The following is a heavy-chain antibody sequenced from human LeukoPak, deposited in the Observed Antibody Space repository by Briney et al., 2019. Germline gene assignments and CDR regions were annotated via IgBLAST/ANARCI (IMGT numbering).Heavy chain of an antibody. V-gene: IGHV4-59*08. J-gene: IGHJ3*02. D-gene: IGHD4-17*01. CDR1: GGSISTYY. Sequence: SETLSLTCTVSGGSISTYYWSWIRQPPGKGLEWIGYIYYSGSTNYNPPLKSRVTISEDTSKNQFSLKLTSVTAADTAVYYCANNYGDYQDVFDIWGQGTMVTVSS. CDR2: IYYSGST. CDR3: ANNYGDYQDVFDI.